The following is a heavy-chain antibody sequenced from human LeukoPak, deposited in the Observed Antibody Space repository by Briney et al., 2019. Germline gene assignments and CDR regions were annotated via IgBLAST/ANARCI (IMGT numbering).Heavy chain of an antibody. CDR1: GYSISSGYY. CDR2: IYHSGST. V-gene: IGHV4-38-2*02. Sequence: PSETLSLTCTVSGYSISSGYYWGWIRQPPGKGLEWIGSIYHSGSTYYNPSLKSRVTISVDTSKNQFSLKLNSVTAADTAVYYCARCVAAAGTRDYWGQGTLVTVSS. J-gene: IGHJ4*02. CDR3: ARCVAAAGTRDY. D-gene: IGHD6-13*01.